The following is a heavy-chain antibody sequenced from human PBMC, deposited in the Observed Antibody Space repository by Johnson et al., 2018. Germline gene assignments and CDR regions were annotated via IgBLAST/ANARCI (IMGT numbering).Heavy chain of an antibody. J-gene: IGHJ3*02. D-gene: IGHD1-26*01. CDR3: AREHVGAFDI. V-gene: IGHV3-23*01. Sequence: EVQLLESGGGLVQPGGSLRLSCAASGFTFSSYAMSWVRQAPGKGLEWVSALTGSGGSTYHADSVKGRFPISRDNSKTTLYLQMNSLRAEDTAVYYCAREHVGAFDIWGQGTMVTVSS. CDR1: GFTFSSYA. CDR2: LTGSGGST.